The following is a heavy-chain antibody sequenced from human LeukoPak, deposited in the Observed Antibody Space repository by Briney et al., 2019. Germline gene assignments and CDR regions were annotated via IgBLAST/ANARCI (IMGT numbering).Heavy chain of an antibody. CDR1: GDSVSSNSAA. CDR2: TYYRSKWYN. D-gene: IGHD6-19*01. Sequence: SQTLSLTCALSGDSVSSNSAAWNWIRQSPSRGLEWLGRTYYRSKWYNDYAVSVKSRITINPDTSKNQFSLQLNSVTPEDTAVYYCARVPLIAVAGTIHLHFGYWGQGTLVTVSS. V-gene: IGHV6-1*01. J-gene: IGHJ4*02. CDR3: ARVPLIAVAGTIHLHFGY.